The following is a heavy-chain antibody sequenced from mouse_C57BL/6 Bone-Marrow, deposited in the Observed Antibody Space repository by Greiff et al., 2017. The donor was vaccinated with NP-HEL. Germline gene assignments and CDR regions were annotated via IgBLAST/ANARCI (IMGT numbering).Heavy chain of an antibody. CDR1: GYTFTSYW. CDR2: IYPSDSET. Sequence: QVQLQQPGAELVRPGSSVKLSCKASGYTFTSYWMGWVKQRPGQGLEWIGNIYPSDSETHYNQKFKDKATLTVDKSSSTAYMQLSSLTSEDSAVYYWARVAPFAYWGQGTLVTVSA. V-gene: IGHV1-61*01. J-gene: IGHJ3*01. CDR3: ARVAPFAY.